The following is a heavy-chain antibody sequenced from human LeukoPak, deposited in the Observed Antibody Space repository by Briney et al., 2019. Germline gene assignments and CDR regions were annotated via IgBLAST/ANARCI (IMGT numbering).Heavy chain of an antibody. CDR1: GFTFSSYS. CDR2: ISSSSSYI. D-gene: IGHD4-11*01. Sequence: AGGSLRLSCAASGFTFSSYSMNWVRQAPGKGLEWVSSISSSSSYIYYADSVKGRFTISRDNAKNSLYLQMNSLRAEDTAVYYCARDHYSDYVFDYWGQGTLVTVSS. V-gene: IGHV3-21*01. J-gene: IGHJ4*02. CDR3: ARDHYSDYVFDY.